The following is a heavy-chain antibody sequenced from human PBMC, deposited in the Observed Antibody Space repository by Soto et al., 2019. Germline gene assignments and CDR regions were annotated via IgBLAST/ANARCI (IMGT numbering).Heavy chain of an antibody. CDR2: ISGYNGNT. Sequence: QVQLVQPGAEVKKPGASVKVSCKASGYTFTSYGISWVRQAPGQGLEWLGWISGYNGNTNYAWKLQGRVTMTTDTSTSTAYMELRRLRSDDTAVYYCARVVSIGSCYHWGNWCDPWGQGTLVTVSS. J-gene: IGHJ5*02. V-gene: IGHV1-18*04. CDR1: GYTFTSYG. D-gene: IGHD6-13*01. CDR3: ARVVSIGSCYHWGNWCDP.